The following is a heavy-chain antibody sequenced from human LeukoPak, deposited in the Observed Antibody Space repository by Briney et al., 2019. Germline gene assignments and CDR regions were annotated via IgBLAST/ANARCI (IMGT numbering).Heavy chain of an antibody. CDR3: ARDWFDGDYDRFDY. Sequence: SGGFLRLSCAVSGFTFSSYWMSWFRQAPGNGLEWAANINKDGIQKFSVDSVKGRFTISRDNAKNSLSLQMNSLRVEDTAVYYCARDWFDGDYDRFDYWGQGDLVTVSS. J-gene: IGHJ4*02. CDR2: INKDGIQK. V-gene: IGHV3-7*03. D-gene: IGHD4-17*01. CDR1: GFTFSSYW.